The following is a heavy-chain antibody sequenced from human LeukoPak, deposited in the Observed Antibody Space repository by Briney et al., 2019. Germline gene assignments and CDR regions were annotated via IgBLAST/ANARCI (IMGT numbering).Heavy chain of an antibody. Sequence: SETLSLTCTVSGGSISSSSYYWGWIRQPPGKGLEWIGSIFYSGTTYYNPSLKSRVTISGDTSKNQFSLKLNSVTAADTAVYYCASLKKQHLRLSPPDYWGQGTLVTVSS. D-gene: IGHD1/OR15-1a*01. J-gene: IGHJ4*02. V-gene: IGHV4-39*01. CDR1: GGSISSSSYY. CDR3: ASLKKQHLRLSPPDY. CDR2: IFYSGTT.